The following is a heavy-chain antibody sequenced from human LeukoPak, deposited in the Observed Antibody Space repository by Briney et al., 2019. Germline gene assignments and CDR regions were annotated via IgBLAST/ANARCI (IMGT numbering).Heavy chain of an antibody. CDR3: ARDLTPYYDILTGYDPVGYFDY. Sequence: SETLSLTCTVSGGSISSYYWSWIRQPPGKGLEWIGYIYYSGSTNYNPSLKSRVTISVDTSKNQFSLKLSSVTAADTAVYYCARDLTPYYDILTGYDPVGYFDYWGQGTLVTVSS. J-gene: IGHJ4*02. CDR2: IYYSGST. D-gene: IGHD3-9*01. V-gene: IGHV4-59*01. CDR1: GGSISSYY.